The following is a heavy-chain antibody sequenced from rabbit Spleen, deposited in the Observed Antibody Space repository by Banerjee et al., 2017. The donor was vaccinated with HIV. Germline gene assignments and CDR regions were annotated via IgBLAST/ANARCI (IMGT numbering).Heavy chain of an antibody. CDR3: ARDSIGASSYGPFNL. Sequence: QSLEESGGDLVKPETSLTLTCTASGLDFSTDYWICWVRQAPGKGLEWIACIYAHTSATYYASWAKGRFTISKTSSTTVTLQMTSLTAADTATYFCARDSIGASSYGPFNLWGPGTLVTVS. CDR1: GLDFSTDYW. CDR2: IYAHTSAT. D-gene: IGHD6-1*01. J-gene: IGHJ4*01. V-gene: IGHV1S40*01.